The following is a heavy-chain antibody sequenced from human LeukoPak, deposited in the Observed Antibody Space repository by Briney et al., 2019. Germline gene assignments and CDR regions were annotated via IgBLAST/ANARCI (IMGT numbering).Heavy chain of an antibody. D-gene: IGHD3-10*01. CDR3: AKDHSPFRGAGHFDN. V-gene: IGHV3-30*18. Sequence: PGRSLRLSCAASGFTFSSFGMHWVRQAPVKGLEWVARISYDGSNKNYRDSVKGRFTISRDNSKNTLYLEMNSLRAEDTAVYYCAKDHSPFRGAGHFDNWGQGTLVTVSS. CDR2: ISYDGSNK. CDR1: GFTFSSFG. J-gene: IGHJ4*02.